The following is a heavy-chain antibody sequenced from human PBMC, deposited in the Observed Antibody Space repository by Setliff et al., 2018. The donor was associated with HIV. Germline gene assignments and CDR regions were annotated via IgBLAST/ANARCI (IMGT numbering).Heavy chain of an antibody. CDR2: IYTTGST. V-gene: IGHV4-4*09. CDR1: GGSFNGYY. CDR3: ARGLSFYDPGGFDY. D-gene: IGHD3-22*01. Sequence: SETLSLTCAVYGGSFNGYYWSWVRQPPGKGLEWIGYIYTTGSTNYNPSLKSRVTMSVDTSKNQFSLKLSSVTAADTAVYYCARGLSFYDPGGFDYWGQGTLVTVSS. J-gene: IGHJ4*02.